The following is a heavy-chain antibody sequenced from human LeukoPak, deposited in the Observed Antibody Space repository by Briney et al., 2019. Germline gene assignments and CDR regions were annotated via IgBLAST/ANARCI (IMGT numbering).Heavy chain of an antibody. V-gene: IGHV3-33*01. Sequence: GGSLRLSCAASGFTFSSYGMHWVRQAPGKGLEWVAVIWYDGSNKYYADSVKGRFTISRDNSKNTLYLQMNSLRAEDTAVYYCARDRVDSSGWYDPPDYWGQGTLVTVSS. CDR1: GFTFSSYG. CDR2: IWYDGSNK. J-gene: IGHJ4*02. D-gene: IGHD6-19*01. CDR3: ARDRVDSSGWYDPPDY.